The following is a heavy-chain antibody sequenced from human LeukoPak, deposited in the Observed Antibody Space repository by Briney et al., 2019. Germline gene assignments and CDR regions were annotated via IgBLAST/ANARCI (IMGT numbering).Heavy chain of an antibody. V-gene: IGHV1-2*02. Sequence: GASVKVSCKASGYTFTDYYLHWVRQAPGHGLEWMGWIKPDGGDTNYAQRLQGRVTMTRDTSISTAYMELTNLSSDDTAVYYCARVITIYGVMIIYFDSWGQGTLVTVSS. CDR2: IKPDGGDT. CDR3: ARVITIYGVMIIYFDS. J-gene: IGHJ4*02. D-gene: IGHD3-3*01. CDR1: GYTFTDYY.